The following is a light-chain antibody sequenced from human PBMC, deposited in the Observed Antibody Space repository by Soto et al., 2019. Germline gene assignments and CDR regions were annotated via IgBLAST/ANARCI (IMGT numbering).Light chain of an antibody. CDR2: DAS. CDR3: QQRQYWPPIT. J-gene: IGKJ5*01. CDR1: QSVSSY. Sequence: EIVLTQSPATLSLSPGERATLSCRASQSVSSYLAWYQQKPGQAPRLLIYDASNRATGIPARFSGSGSGTDFTLTISSLEPEDFAIYYCQQRQYWPPITFG. V-gene: IGKV3-11*01.